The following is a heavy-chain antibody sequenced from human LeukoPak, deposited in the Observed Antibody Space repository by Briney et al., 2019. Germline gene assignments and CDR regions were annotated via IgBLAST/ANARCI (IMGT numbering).Heavy chain of an antibody. CDR3: ARDVRGAAARPRYWFDP. CDR1: GYSISSGYY. D-gene: IGHD6-6*01. Sequence: SETLSLTCTVSGYSISSGYYWGWIRQPPGKGLEWIGSIYHSGSTYYNPSLKSRVTISVDTSKNQFSLKLSSVTAADTAVYYCARDVRGAAARPRYWFDPWGQGTLVTVSS. V-gene: IGHV4-38-2*02. CDR2: IYHSGST. J-gene: IGHJ5*02.